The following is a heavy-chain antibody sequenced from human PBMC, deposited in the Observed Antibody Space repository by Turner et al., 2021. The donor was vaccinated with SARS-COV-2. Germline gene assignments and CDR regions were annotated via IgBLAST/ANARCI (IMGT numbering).Heavy chain of an antibody. D-gene: IGHD2-15*01. CDR1: GFTSSGYG. Sequence: QVQLVESGGGVVQPGRSLRLSCAASGFTSSGYGMHWVRQAPGKGLEWVAVISYDGSNKYYADSVKGRFTISRDNSKNTLYLQMNSLRAEDTAVYYCAKNPGPYCSGGSCYSGELDYWGQGTLVTVSS. CDR2: ISYDGSNK. CDR3: AKNPGPYCSGGSCYSGELDY. J-gene: IGHJ4*02. V-gene: IGHV3-30*18.